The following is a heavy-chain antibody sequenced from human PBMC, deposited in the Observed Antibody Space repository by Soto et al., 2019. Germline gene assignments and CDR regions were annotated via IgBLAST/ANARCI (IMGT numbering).Heavy chain of an antibody. CDR1: GYTFSNFW. CDR3: ARSDTAMADAFDI. CDR2: IYPGDSDT. J-gene: IGHJ3*02. V-gene: IGHV5-51*01. D-gene: IGHD5-18*01. Sequence: GESLKISCQCSGYTFSNFWIGWVRQLPGQGLEWMGIIYPGDSDTRYSPSFQGQVTISADKSISTAYLQWSSLKASDTAMYYCARSDTAMADAFDIWGQGTMVTVSS.